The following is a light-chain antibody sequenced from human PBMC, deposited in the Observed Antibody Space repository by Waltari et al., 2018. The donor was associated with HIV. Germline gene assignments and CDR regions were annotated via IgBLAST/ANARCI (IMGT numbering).Light chain of an antibody. CDR2: SNN. J-gene: IGLJ3*02. CDR1: SPSSGNYP. Sequence: QSVLTQPPSASGTPGQRVTISCSGSSPSSGNYPINWYQQLPGTAPKVLIYSNNQRPSGVPDRFSGSKSGTSASLAISGLQSEDEAEYYCSTWDASLNGWVFGGGTKLTVL. V-gene: IGLV1-44*01. CDR3: STWDASLNGWV.